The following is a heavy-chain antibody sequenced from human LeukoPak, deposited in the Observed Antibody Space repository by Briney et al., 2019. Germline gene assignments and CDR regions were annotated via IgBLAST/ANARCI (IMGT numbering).Heavy chain of an antibody. CDR3: ANYDSSGYPGNWFDP. CDR1: GFTFSSYA. V-gene: IGHV3-23*01. D-gene: IGHD3-22*01. CDR2: ISGTGYST. Sequence: GGSLRLSCAASGFTFSSYAMSWVRQAPGKGLEWVSTISGTGYSTYYADSVKGRFTISRDNSKNTLYLQMNSLRAEDTAVYYCANYDSSGYPGNWFDPWGQGTLVTVSS. J-gene: IGHJ5*02.